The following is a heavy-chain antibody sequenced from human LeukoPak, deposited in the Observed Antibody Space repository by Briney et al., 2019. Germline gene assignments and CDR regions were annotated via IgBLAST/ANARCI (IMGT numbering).Heavy chain of an antibody. CDR2: ISGSGDST. V-gene: IGHV3-23*01. D-gene: IGHD3-10*01. Sequence: GGSLRLSCAASGFTFSSYAMNWVRQAPGKGLEWVSTISGSGDSTYYADSVKGRFTISRDNSKHTLYLQKNRLRVEDTAVYYCGIDGSGSLSIRDLDYWGQGIMVTVSS. CDR3: GIDGSGSLSIRDLDY. CDR1: GFTFSSYA. J-gene: IGHJ4*02.